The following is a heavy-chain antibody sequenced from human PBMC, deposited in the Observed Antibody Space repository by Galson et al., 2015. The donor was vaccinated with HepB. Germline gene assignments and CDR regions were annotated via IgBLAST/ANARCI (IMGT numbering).Heavy chain of an antibody. CDR2: ISWDAVST. CDR1: GFTFDDHT. CDR3: TKGSQSSGWYASDY. J-gene: IGHJ4*02. V-gene: IGHV3-43*01. Sequence: SLRLSCAASGFTFDDHTMQWVRQVPGKGLEWVSLISWDAVSTYYADSVKGRFIISRDNNKNSLYLQMNSLRTEDTAFYYCTKGSQSSGWYASDYWGQGTLVIVSS. D-gene: IGHD6-19*01.